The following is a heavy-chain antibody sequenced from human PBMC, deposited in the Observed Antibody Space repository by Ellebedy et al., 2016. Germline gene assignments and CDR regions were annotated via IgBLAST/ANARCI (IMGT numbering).Heavy chain of an antibody. Sequence: ASVKVSCXASGYTFTSYDINWVRQATGQGLEWMGWMNPNSGNTGYAQKFQGRVTMTRNTSISTAYMELSSLRSEDTAVYYCVVWDIVVVPAALYYYYYMDVWGKGTTVTVSS. J-gene: IGHJ6*03. D-gene: IGHD2-2*01. CDR1: GYTFTSYD. CDR2: MNPNSGNT. CDR3: VVWDIVVVPAALYYYYYMDV. V-gene: IGHV1-8*01.